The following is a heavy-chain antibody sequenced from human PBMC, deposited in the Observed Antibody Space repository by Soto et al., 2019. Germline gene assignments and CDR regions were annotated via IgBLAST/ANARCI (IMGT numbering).Heavy chain of an antibody. CDR2: INHSGST. J-gene: IGHJ3*02. Sequence: QVQLQQWGAGLLKPSETLSLTCAVYAGSFSGYYWSWIRQPAGKGLEWIGEINHSGSTNYNPSLKSRVTISVDTSKHQFFLKLSSVTAADTAVYYCARVGPRSYYNSDAFDIWGQGTMVTVSS. CDR3: ARVGPRSYYNSDAFDI. CDR1: AGSFSGYY. D-gene: IGHD3-10*01. V-gene: IGHV4-34*01.